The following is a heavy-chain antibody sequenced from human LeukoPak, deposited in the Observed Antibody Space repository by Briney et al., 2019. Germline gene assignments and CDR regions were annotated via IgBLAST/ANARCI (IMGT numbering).Heavy chain of an antibody. D-gene: IGHD5-24*01. V-gene: IGHV3-53*01. CDR3: VKMATGDY. Sequence: GGSLRLSCAASGFTVSSNYMSWVRQAPGKGLEWVSVIYSGGSTYYADSVKGRFTISRDNSKNTLYLQMNSLRAGDTAVYYCVKMATGDYWGQGTLVTVSS. J-gene: IGHJ4*02. CDR2: IYSGGST. CDR1: GFTVSSNY.